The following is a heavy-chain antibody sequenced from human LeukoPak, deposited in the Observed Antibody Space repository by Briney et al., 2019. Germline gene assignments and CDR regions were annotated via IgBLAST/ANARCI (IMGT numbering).Heavy chain of an antibody. V-gene: IGHV3-7*01. D-gene: IGHD2-21*01. Sequence: PGGSLRLSCATSGFNFGVFWMAWVRQAPGKGLEWVATMSQDGHYIYYMDSAKGRFSISRDNARNSLFLHMISLRAEDTAVYYCVREYYSSFDYWGQGALVTVSS. CDR3: VREYYSSFDY. CDR1: GFNFGVFW. J-gene: IGHJ4*02. CDR2: MSQDGHYI.